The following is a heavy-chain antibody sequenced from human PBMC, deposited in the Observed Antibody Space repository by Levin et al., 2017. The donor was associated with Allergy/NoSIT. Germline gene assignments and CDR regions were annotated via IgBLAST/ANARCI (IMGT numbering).Heavy chain of an antibody. J-gene: IGHJ4*02. CDR1: GGSFSGYY. Sequence: PSETLSLTCAVYGGSFSGYYWSWIRQPPGKGLEWIGEINHSGSTNYNPSLKSRVTISVDTSKNQFSLKLSSVTAADTAVYYCARGFAAATKPFDYWGQGTLVTVSS. CDR3: ARGFAAATKPFDY. D-gene: IGHD2-15*01. CDR2: INHSGST. V-gene: IGHV4-34*01.